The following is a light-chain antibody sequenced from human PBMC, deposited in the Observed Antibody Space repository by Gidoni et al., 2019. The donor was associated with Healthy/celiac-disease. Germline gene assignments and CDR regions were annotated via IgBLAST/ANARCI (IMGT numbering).Light chain of an antibody. J-gene: IGKJ2*01. CDR1: QSVSSY. CDR3: QQRSNWLVA. Sequence: EIVLTHSPATLSVSPGERATPSCRASQSVSSYLAWYQQKPGQAPRLLIYDASNRATGIPARFSGSGSGTDFTLTISSLEPEDFAVYYCQQRSNWLVAFGQGTKLEIK. V-gene: IGKV3-11*01. CDR2: DAS.